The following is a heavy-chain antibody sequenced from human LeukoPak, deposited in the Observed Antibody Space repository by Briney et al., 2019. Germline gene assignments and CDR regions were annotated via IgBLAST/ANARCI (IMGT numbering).Heavy chain of an antibody. Sequence: SETLSLTCTVSGGSIRSYYWTWIRQPPGKGLECIGYISYSRSTNYNPSLRSRVTISVDRSKNQFSLKLSSVTAADTAVYYCARAGGYQLTNLDYWGQGTLVTVSS. J-gene: IGHJ4*02. CDR2: ISYSRST. D-gene: IGHD2-2*01. V-gene: IGHV4-59*12. CDR3: ARAGGYQLTNLDY. CDR1: GGSIRSYY.